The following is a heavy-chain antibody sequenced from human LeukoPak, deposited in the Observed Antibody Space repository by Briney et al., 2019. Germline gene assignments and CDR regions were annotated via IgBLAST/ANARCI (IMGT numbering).Heavy chain of an antibody. CDR3: AREGWRGGAFDI. CDR1: GFTFSSYA. CDR2: IWYDGSNK. J-gene: IGHJ3*02. D-gene: IGHD3-3*01. Sequence: GGSLRLSCAASGFTFSSYAMHWVRQAPGKGLEWVAVIWYDGSNKYYADSVKGRFTISRDHSKNTLYLQMKSLRAEDTAVYYCAREGWRGGAFDIWGQGTMVTVSS. V-gene: IGHV3-33*01.